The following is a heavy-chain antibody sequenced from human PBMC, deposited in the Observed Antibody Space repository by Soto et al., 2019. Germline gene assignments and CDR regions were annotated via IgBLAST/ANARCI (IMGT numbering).Heavy chain of an antibody. CDR3: TSLYGDNWSTIDY. CDR2: IRSKANSYAT. V-gene: IGHV3-73*01. D-gene: IGHD4-17*01. CDR1: GFTFSGSA. Sequence: GGSLRLSCAASGFTFSGSAMHWVRQASGKGLEWVGRIRSKANSYATVYAASVKGRFTISRDDSKNTAYLQMSSLKTEDTAVYYCTSLYGDNWSTIDYWGQGTLVTVSS. J-gene: IGHJ4*02.